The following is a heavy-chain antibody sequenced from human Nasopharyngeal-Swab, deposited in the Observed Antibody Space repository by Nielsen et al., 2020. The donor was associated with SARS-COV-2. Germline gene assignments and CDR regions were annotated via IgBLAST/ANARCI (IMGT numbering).Heavy chain of an antibody. CDR2: ISWNSGST. V-gene: IGHV3-9*01. Sequence: GGSLRLSCAASGFTFDDYAMHWVRQAPGKGLEWVSGISWNSGSTGYADSVKGRFTISRDNAKNSLYLQMNSLRAEDTALYYCARDKSSTVTTFDYWGQGTLVTVSS. CDR1: GFTFDDYA. J-gene: IGHJ4*02. D-gene: IGHD4-17*01. CDR3: ARDKSSTVTTFDY.